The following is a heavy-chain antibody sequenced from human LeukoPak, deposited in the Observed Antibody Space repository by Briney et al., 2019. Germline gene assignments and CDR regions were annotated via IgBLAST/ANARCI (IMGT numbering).Heavy chain of an antibody. CDR3: ARATVTTGRAFDI. J-gene: IGHJ3*02. CDR2: IYYSGST. Sequence: PSETLSLTCTVSGGSISSGDYYWSWIRQPPGKGLEWFGYIYYSGSTYYNPSLKSRVTISVDTSKNQFSLKLSSVTAADTAVYYCARATVTTGRAFDIWGQGTMVTVSS. CDR1: GGSISSGDYY. D-gene: IGHD4-17*01. V-gene: IGHV4-30-4*01.